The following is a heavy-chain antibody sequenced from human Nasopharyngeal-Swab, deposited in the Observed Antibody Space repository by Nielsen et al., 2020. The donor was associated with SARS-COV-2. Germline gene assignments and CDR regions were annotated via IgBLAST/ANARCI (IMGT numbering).Heavy chain of an antibody. CDR2: ISSRGVTT. Sequence: GESLKISCAASGLTFYSFPMSWVRQAPGKGLEWVASISSRGVTTYYADPVKGRFTISRDNSKNTLYLQMNSLRAEDTAVYYCVKGGALVPFDYWGQGTLVTVSS. D-gene: IGHD5-18*01. CDR1: GLTFYSFP. V-gene: IGHV3-23*01. J-gene: IGHJ4*02. CDR3: VKGGALVPFDY.